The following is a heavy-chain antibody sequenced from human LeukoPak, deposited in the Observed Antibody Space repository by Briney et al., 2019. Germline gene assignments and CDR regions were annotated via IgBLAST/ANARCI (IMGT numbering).Heavy chain of an antibody. Sequence: ASVKVSCKASGYTFTDYYMHWVRQAPGQGLEWMGWINPNSGGTNYAQKFQGRVTMTRDTSISTAYMELSRLRSDDTAVYYCARQPLVVVPAAVRYYYMDVWGKGTTVTVSS. CDR1: GYTFTDYY. D-gene: IGHD2-2*01. J-gene: IGHJ6*03. CDR2: INPNSGGT. CDR3: ARQPLVVVPAAVRYYYMDV. V-gene: IGHV1-2*02.